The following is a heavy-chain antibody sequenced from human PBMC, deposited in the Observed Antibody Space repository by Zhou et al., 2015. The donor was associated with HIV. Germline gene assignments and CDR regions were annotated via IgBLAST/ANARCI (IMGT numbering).Heavy chain of an antibody. CDR2: IIPIIGVT. CDR3: VKETLDGNRWGPDRERGRWHFDL. D-gene: IGHD3-16*01. J-gene: IGHJ2*01. Sequence: QVQLVQSGAEVRKPGSSVKISCKASGGTLSSYSISWVRQAPGQGLEWVGRIIPIIGVTDYAQKFQDRVTITADTATSTASMELSRLKSDDTAVFFCVKETLDGNRWGPDRERGRWHFDLWGRGTLVTVSP. V-gene: IGHV1-69*02. CDR1: GGTLSSYS.